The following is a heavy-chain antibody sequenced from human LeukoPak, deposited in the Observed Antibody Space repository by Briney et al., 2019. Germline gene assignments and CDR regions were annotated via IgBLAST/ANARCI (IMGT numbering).Heavy chain of an antibody. CDR2: IKYDGSIT. CDR1: GFTFSIHW. Sequence: GGSLRLSCAASGFTFSIHWMNWVRQVPGKGLVWVSRIKYDGSITRYADSVKGRFTISRDNAENTLYLQMNSLRAEDTAVYYCAKDGYSSGWYNYWGQGTLVTVSS. CDR3: AKDGYSSGWYNY. D-gene: IGHD6-19*01. J-gene: IGHJ4*02. V-gene: IGHV3-74*01.